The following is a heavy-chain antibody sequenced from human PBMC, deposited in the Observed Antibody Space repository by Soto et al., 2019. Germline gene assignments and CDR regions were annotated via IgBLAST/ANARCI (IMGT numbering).Heavy chain of an antibody. Sequence: ASVKGSCKASGYTFTSDYMHWVRQAPGQGLEWMGIINPSGGSTSYAQKFQGRVTMTRDTSTSTVYMELSSLRSEDTAVYYCARGAHVDTAMAYYYYGMDVWGQGTTVTVSS. CDR3: ARGAHVDTAMAYYYYGMDV. V-gene: IGHV1-46*01. CDR1: GYTFTSDY. J-gene: IGHJ6*02. D-gene: IGHD5-18*01. CDR2: INPSGGST.